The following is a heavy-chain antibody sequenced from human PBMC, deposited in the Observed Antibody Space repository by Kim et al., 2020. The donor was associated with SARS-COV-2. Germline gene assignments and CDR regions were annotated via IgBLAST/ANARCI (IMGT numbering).Heavy chain of an antibody. Sequence: GGSLRLSCAASGFTFSGSPMHWVRQASGKGLEWVGRIRSRANSYATAYGASVKGRFTISRDDSKNTAYLQMNSLKTEDTAVYYCTRIPGTTLAFWVAFDVGGQGTRVTVSS. CDR2: IRSRANSYAT. CDR1: GFTFSGSP. D-gene: IGHD1-1*01. V-gene: IGHV3-73*01. J-gene: IGHJ3*01. CDR3: TRIPGTTLAFWVAFDV.